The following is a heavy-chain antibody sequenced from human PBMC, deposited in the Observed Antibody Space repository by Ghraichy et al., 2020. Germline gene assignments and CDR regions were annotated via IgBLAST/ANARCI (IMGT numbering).Heavy chain of an antibody. CDR1: GFTFSGYW. V-gene: IGHV3-74*01. D-gene: IGHD6-19*01. Sequence: LTCAASGFTFSGYWMHWVRQAPGKGLLWVSNIRGDGRSTNYADSVKGRFTISRDNAKNTVYMEMNSLRGEDTAVYYCVRGTSDWKGMDYWGQGTLVTVSS. CDR2: IRGDGRST. J-gene: IGHJ4*02. CDR3: VRGTSDWKGMDY.